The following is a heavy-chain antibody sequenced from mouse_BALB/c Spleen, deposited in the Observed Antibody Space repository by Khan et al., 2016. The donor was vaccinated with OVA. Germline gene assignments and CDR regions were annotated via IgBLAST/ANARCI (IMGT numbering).Heavy chain of an antibody. CDR3: ARDYWFAY. CDR1: GFTYSNYA. Sequence: EVELVESGGGLVQPGGSLKLSCAASGFTYSNYAMSWVRQTPEKRLEWVASISSGGSTYYPDRVKGRFTISRVNSRYILTRQMSSLRSEDTAMYYCARDYWFAYWGQGTLVTVSA. CDR2: ISSGGST. V-gene: IGHV5-6-5*01. J-gene: IGHJ3*01.